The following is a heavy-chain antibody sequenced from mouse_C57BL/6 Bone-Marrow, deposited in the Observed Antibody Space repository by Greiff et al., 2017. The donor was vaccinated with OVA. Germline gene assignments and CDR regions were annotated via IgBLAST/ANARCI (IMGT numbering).Heavy chain of an antibody. Sequence: QVQLQPGAELVKPGASVKLSCKASGYTFTSYWMHWVKQRPGRGLEWIGRIDPNSGGTKYNEKFKSKATLTVDKPSSTAYMQLSSLTSEDSAVYYCGVGWLAFDYWGQGTTLTVSS. CDR3: GVGWLAFDY. V-gene: IGHV1-72*01. CDR2: IDPNSGGT. D-gene: IGHD2-3*01. J-gene: IGHJ2*01. CDR1: GYTFTSYW.